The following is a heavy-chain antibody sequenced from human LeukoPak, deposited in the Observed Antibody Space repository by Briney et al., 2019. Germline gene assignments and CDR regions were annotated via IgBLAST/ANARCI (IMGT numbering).Heavy chain of an antibody. J-gene: IGHJ3*02. CDR1: GFTFSSYG. Sequence: GGSLRLSCAASGFTFSSYGMHWVRQAPGKGLEWVALISYDGSNKYYADSVKGRFTISRDNSKNTLYLQMNSLRTEDTAVYYCAKDRDSGSFRGAFDIWGQGIMVTVSS. D-gene: IGHD1-26*01. CDR3: AKDRDSGSFRGAFDI. CDR2: ISYDGSNK. V-gene: IGHV3-30*18.